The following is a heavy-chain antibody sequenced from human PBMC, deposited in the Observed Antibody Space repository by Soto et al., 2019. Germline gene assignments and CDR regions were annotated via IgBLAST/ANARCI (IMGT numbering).Heavy chain of an antibody. J-gene: IGHJ4*02. Sequence: QVQLQESGPGLVKPSETLSLTCTVSGDSISSYYWSWIRQPPGKGLEWIGYIHYSGSTNYNPSLKSRVTISVDTSKNQFSLRLSSVTAADTAVYYCARHATLPGDYDYWGQGTLVTVSS. D-gene: IGHD4-17*01. CDR3: ARHATLPGDYDY. CDR1: GDSISSYY. CDR2: IHYSGST. V-gene: IGHV4-59*08.